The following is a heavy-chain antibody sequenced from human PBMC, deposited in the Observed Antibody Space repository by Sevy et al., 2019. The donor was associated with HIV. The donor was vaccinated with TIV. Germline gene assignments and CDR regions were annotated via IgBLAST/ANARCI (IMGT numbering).Heavy chain of an antibody. D-gene: IGHD5-18*01. J-gene: IGHJ4*02. Sequence: ASVKVSCKASGYTFTDYFMHWVRQAPGQGLEWMGWINPNSGDTKYAQKFQGRVTVTRDTSIRTAYMELSSLRFDVTAVYYCASPGGYRYGSLLDNWGQGTLVTVSS. CDR2: INPNSGDT. CDR1: GYTFTDYF. CDR3: ASPGGYRYGSLLDN. V-gene: IGHV1-2*02.